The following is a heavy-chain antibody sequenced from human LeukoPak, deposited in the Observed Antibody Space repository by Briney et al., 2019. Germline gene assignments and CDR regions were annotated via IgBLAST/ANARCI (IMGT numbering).Heavy chain of an antibody. CDR2: TYYRSKWYD. Sequence: SQSLSLTCAISGDSDSSNSAAWNWIRQSPSRVLEWLGRTYYRSKWYDDYAVSVKSRITINPDPSKNQFSMQLNSVTPEDTAVYYCGRGYRYAFDIWGQGTMVTVSS. J-gene: IGHJ3*02. CDR3: GRGYRYAFDI. V-gene: IGHV6-1*01. CDR1: GDSDSSNSAA. D-gene: IGHD1-26*01.